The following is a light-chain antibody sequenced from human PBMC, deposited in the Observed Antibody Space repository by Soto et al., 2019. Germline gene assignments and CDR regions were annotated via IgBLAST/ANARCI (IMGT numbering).Light chain of an antibody. Sequence: DIQMTQSPSSLSASVGDRVTITCRASQSISSYLNWYQQKPGKAPKLLIYAASSLQSGVPSRFSGSGSGTDFTLTISSLQVEDFATYYCQQSYSTPITFGQGTRLEIK. CDR3: QQSYSTPIT. V-gene: IGKV1-39*01. J-gene: IGKJ5*01. CDR1: QSISSY. CDR2: AAS.